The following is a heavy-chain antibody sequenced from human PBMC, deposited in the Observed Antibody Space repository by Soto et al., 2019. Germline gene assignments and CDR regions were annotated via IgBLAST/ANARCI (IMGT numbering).Heavy chain of an antibody. J-gene: IGHJ4*02. CDR2: ISGRGGNT. V-gene: IGHV3-23*01. D-gene: IGHD4-17*01. CDR3: AKPSDSRDYAGYFDS. Sequence: QPGGSLRLSCAASGFIFNNYAINWVLQVPGKGLDWVSGISGRGGNTFYADSMKGRFTISIDNSKNTVYLQMTNLRVEDTAIYYCAKPSDSRDYAGYFDSWGQGTLVTVSS. CDR1: GFIFNNYA.